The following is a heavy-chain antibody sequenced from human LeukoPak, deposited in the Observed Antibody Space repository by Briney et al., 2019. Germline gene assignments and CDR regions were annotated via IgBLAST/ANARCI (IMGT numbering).Heavy chain of an antibody. J-gene: IGHJ3*02. CDR2: ISSSGSTI. CDR3: ARSLDAFDI. Sequence: PGGSLRLSCAASGFTFSSYEMNWVRQAPGKGLEWVSYISSSGSTIYYADSVKGRFTISRDNAKKSLYLQMNSLRAEDTAVYYCARSLDAFDIWGQGTMVTVSS. V-gene: IGHV3-48*03. CDR1: GFTFSSYE.